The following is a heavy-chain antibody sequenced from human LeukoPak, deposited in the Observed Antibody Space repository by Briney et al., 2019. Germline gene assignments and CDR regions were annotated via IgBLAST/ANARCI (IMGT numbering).Heavy chain of an antibody. J-gene: IGHJ4*02. CDR3: ARESRVFGFDY. V-gene: IGHV3-30*01. CDR2: ISYDGSNK. D-gene: IGHD6-13*01. CDR1: GFTFSSYA. Sequence: GGSLRLSCAASGFTFSSYAMHWVSQAPGKGLEWVAVISYDGSNKYYADSVKGRFTISRDNSKNTLYLQMNSLRAEDTAVYYCARESRVFGFDYWGQGTLVTVSS.